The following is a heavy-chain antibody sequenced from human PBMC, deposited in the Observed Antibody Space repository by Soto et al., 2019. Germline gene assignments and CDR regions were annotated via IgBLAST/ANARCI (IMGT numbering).Heavy chain of an antibody. CDR1: GGTFSSYA. CDR2: IIPIFGTA. D-gene: IGHD5-18*01. CDR3: ATLGGTALVKIDY. V-gene: IGHV1-69*06. Sequence: QVQLVQSGAEVKKPGSAVKVSCKASGGTFSSYAISWVRQAPGQGLAWMGGIIPIFGTANYAPKFQGRVTITADKSASTASMELSSLRSEDTAVYYCATLGGTALVKIDYWGQGTLVTVSS. J-gene: IGHJ4*02.